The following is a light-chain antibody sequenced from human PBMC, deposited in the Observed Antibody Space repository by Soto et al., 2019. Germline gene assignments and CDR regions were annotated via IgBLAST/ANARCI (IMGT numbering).Light chain of an antibody. V-gene: IGLV6-57*01. CDR1: GGSIATNY. CDR3: QSYNDTCV. CDR2: EDD. Sequence: NFMLTQPHSVSGSPGKTVTISCTRSGGSIATNYVQWYQLRPGSSPTTVIFEDDQRPSGVPDRFSGSIDRSSNSASLTISGLKTEDEADYYCQSYNDTCVFGGGTQLTVL. J-gene: IGLJ7*01.